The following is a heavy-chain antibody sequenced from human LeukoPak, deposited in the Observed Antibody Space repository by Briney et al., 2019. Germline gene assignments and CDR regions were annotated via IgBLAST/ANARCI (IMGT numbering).Heavy chain of an antibody. CDR3: ARALAAPFDY. V-gene: IGHV4-34*01. D-gene: IGHD6-6*01. J-gene: IGHJ4*02. CDR1: GGSFSGYY. Sequence: PSETLSLTCAVYGGSFSGYYWSWIRQPPGKGLEWIGEINHSGSTNYNPSLKSRVTISVDTSKNQFSLKLSSVTAADTAVYYCARALAAPFDYWGQGTLVTVSS. CDR2: INHSGST.